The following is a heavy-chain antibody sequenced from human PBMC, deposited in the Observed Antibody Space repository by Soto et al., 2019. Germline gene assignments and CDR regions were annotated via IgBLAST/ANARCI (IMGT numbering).Heavy chain of an antibody. J-gene: IGHJ4*02. CDR1: GGSISSGGYS. V-gene: IGHV4-30-2*01. CDR3: ASLNGGRFLDKGDY. CDR2: IYPNGNT. Sequence: QLQLQESGSGLVKPSQTLSLTCGVSGGSISSGGYSWNWIRQTPGKGLEWIGYIYPNGNTYYNPSLNSRVTISLDMSKHQFSLSLRSLTAADTAVYYCASLNGGRFLDKGDYWGQGILVTVSS. D-gene: IGHD3-3*01.